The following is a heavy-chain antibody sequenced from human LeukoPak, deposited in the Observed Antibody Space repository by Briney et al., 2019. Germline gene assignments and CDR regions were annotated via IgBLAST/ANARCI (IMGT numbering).Heavy chain of an antibody. Sequence: GGSLRLSCAASGFTFSSCAMHWVRQAPGKGLEYVSAISSNGGSTYYANSVKGRFTISRDNSKNTLYLQMGSLRAEDMAVYYCARAPPREKYSGYDRGFDYWGQGTLVTVPS. D-gene: IGHD5-12*01. V-gene: IGHV3-64*01. CDR1: GFTFSSCA. CDR2: ISSNGGST. CDR3: ARAPPREKYSGYDRGFDY. J-gene: IGHJ4*02.